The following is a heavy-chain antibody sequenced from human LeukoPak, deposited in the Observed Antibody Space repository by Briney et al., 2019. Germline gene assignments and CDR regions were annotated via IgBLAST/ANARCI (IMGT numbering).Heavy chain of an antibody. V-gene: IGHV1-18*01. J-gene: IGHJ4*02. CDR3: ARDLPSDTALILDY. D-gene: IGHD5-18*01. Sequence: ASVKVSCKASGYTFTSYGISWVRQAPGQGLEWMGWISAYNGNTNYAQKFQGRVTMTRDTSISTAYMELSRLRSDDTAVYYCARDLPSDTALILDYWGQGTLVTVSS. CDR1: GYTFTSYG. CDR2: ISAYNGNT.